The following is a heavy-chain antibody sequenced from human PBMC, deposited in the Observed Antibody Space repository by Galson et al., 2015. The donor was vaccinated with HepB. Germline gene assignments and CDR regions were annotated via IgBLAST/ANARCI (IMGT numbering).Heavy chain of an antibody. V-gene: IGHV3-23*01. D-gene: IGHD3-10*01. Sequence: SLRLSCAGSGFTFSNYGLSWVRQAPGKGLEWVSATSGNGGTYYADSVKGRFTVSRDNPKSTLYLQMSSLRAEDTAVYYCVSNHYASGSYFYFESWGQGTLVTVSS. CDR3: VSNHYASGSYFYFES. CDR1: GFTFSNYG. J-gene: IGHJ4*02. CDR2: TSGNGGT.